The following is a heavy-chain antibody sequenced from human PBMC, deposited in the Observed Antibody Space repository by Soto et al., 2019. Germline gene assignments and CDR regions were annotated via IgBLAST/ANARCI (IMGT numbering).Heavy chain of an antibody. D-gene: IGHD3-10*01. J-gene: IGHJ6*02. CDR2: IYYSGST. Sequence: SETLSLTCTVSGGSISSYYWSWIRQPPGKGLEWIGYIYYSGSTNYNPSLKSRVTISVDTSKNQFSLKLSSVTAADTAVYYCARDRVTRITMVRGVITPGAYYYYGMDVWGQGTTVTVSS. V-gene: IGHV4-59*01. CDR1: GGSISSYY. CDR3: ARDRVTRITMVRGVITPGAYYYYGMDV.